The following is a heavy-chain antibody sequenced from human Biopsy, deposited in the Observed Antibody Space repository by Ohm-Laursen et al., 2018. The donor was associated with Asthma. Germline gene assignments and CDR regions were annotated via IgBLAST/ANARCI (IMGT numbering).Heavy chain of an antibody. Sequence: ASVKVSCKTSGYTFNSAGITWVRQAPGQGLEWMGWISVYNGNTKVAQKLQDRVTMITDTSTSTAYMELRSLRSDDAAVYFCARAVDYSHYYGIDVWGQGTTVTAS. CDR2: ISVYNGNT. V-gene: IGHV1-18*01. CDR1: GYTFNSAG. D-gene: IGHD3-10*01. CDR3: ARAVDYSHYYGIDV. J-gene: IGHJ6*02.